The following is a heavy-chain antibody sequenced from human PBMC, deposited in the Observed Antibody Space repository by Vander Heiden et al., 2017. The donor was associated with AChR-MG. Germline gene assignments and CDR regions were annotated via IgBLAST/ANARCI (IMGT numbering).Heavy chain of an antibody. CDR3: AQDIHASYCSRACCPPGGNWIDP. V-gene: IGHV3-23*01. CDR1: GFTLSHYA. J-gene: IGHJ5*02. CDR2: ISGRGGST. D-gene: IGHD2-2*01. Sequence: EVQLLESGGGLVQQGGSLRLSCAASGFTLSHYAMPSVRQAPGLGPERRSTISGRGGSTYYADSVKGRFTISRDNFRNTLYLQMNNLRAEDTAVYYCAQDIHASYCSRACCPPGGNWIDPWGQGTLVTVSS.